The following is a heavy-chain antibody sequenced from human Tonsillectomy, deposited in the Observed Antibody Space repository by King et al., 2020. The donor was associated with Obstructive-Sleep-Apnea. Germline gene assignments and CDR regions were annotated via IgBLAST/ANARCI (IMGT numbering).Heavy chain of an antibody. CDR1: GYDFSNYW. Sequence: QLVQSGAEVKKTGESLKISFKVSGYDFSNYWIAWVRQMPGKGLEWMGTIYPCDSETVYSPAFQGHITITADKSISTAYLQWSSLTASDTAMYFCAKKGLQPFFDYWGQGTLVTVSS. CDR3: AKKGLQPFFDY. V-gene: IGHV5-51*01. D-gene: IGHD4-11*01. CDR2: IYPCDSET. J-gene: IGHJ4*02.